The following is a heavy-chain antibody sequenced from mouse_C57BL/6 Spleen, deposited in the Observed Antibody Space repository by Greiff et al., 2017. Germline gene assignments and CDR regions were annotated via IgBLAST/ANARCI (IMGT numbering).Heavy chain of an antibody. Sequence: QVQLQQPGAELVKPGASVKLSCKASGYTFTSYWMHWVKQRPGQGLEWIGMIHPNSGSTNYNEKFKSKATLTVDKSSSTAYMQLSSLTSEDSGVYSCARSSYYSYTYDIDYWGQGTPVTVSS. CDR2: IHPNSGST. CDR1: GYTFTSYW. CDR3: ARSSYYSYTYDIDY. J-gene: IGHJ4*01. V-gene: IGHV1-64*01. D-gene: IGHD5-1-1*01.